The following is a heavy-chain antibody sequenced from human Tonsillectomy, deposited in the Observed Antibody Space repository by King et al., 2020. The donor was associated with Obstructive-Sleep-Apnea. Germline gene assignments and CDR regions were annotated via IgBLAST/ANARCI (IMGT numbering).Heavy chain of an antibody. CDR2: ITSKSKNYAT. D-gene: IGHD3-10*01. CDR1: GFTFSDSA. J-gene: IGHJ5*02. V-gene: IGHV3-73*02. Sequence: VQLVESGGGLVQPGGSLTLSCAASGFTFSDSAMHWVRQASGNGLEWVGRITSKSKNYATAYAASVKGRFTISRDDSKNTAYLQMNSLKTDDTAVYYCTRPLYYYGSGSYSPLIDPWGQGTLVTVSS. CDR3: TRPLYYYGSGSYSPLIDP.